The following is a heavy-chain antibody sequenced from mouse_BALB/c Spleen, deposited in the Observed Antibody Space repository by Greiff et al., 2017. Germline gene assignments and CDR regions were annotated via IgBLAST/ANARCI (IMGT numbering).Heavy chain of an antibody. CDR3: ATYNYDYDTGAMDY. Sequence: VQLQQSGPSLVKPSQTLSLTCSVTGDSITSGYWNWIRKFPGNKLEYMGYISYSGSTYYNPSLKSRISITRDTSKNQYYLQLNSVTTEDTATYYCATYNYDYDTGAMDYWGQGTSVTVSS. V-gene: IGHV3-8*02. CDR1: GDSITSGY. D-gene: IGHD2-4*01. CDR2: ISYSGST. J-gene: IGHJ4*01.